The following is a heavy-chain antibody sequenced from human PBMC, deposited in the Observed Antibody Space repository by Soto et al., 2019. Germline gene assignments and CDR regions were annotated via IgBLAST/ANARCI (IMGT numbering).Heavy chain of an antibody. D-gene: IGHD2-15*01. CDR1: GGSIYRSGYY. J-gene: IGHJ5*02. V-gene: IGHV4-39*07. CDR3: ARVRIGGLVDP. CDR2: IYHSGST. Sequence: PSETLSLTCTVSGGSIYRSGYYWGWIRQPPGKGLEWIGSIYHSGSTYYSPSLKSRVTISVDTSKNQFSLKLSSVTAADTAVYYCARVRIGGLVDPWGQGTLVTVSS.